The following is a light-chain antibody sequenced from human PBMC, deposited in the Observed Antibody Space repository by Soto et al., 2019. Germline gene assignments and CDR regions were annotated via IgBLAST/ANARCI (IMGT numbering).Light chain of an antibody. J-gene: IGKJ1*01. CDR3: QQFDGSLWT. Sequence: EIVLTQSPGTLSLSPGGRATLSCRASQSVSSNNLAWYQQKPGQAPRLLIYGTSSRATGIPDRFSGSGSGTDFTLTISRLEPEDFAVYYCQQFDGSLWTFGQGTKVDIK. CDR1: QSVSSNN. CDR2: GTS. V-gene: IGKV3-20*01.